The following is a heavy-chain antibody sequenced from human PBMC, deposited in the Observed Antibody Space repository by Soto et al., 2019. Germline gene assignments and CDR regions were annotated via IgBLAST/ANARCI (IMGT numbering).Heavy chain of an antibody. CDR2: INPNSGGT. D-gene: IGHD5-18*01. CDR3: AKLAEFXYSYGYWREYYYYGMDV. J-gene: IGHJ6*02. V-gene: IGHV1-2*02. CDR1: GYTFTGYY. Sequence: VKVSCKASGYTFTGYYMHWVRQAPGQGLEWMGWINPNSGGTNYAQKFQGRVTMTRDTSISTAYMELSRLRSDDTAVYYCAKLAEFXYSYGYWREYYYYGMDVWGPGTTVTVSS.